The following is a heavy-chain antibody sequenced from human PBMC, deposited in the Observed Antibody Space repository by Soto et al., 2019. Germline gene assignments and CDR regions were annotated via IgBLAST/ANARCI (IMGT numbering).Heavy chain of an antibody. Sequence: QVQLQESGPGLVKPSQTLSLTCTVSGGSISSGGYYWSWIRQHPGKGLEWIGYIYYSGSTYYNPYLKSRVTISVDTSKNQFSLKLSSVTAADTAVYYCARVDGTRYCSSTSCYSGWFDPWGQGTLVTVSS. J-gene: IGHJ5*02. CDR3: ARVDGTRYCSSTSCYSGWFDP. CDR2: IYYSGST. D-gene: IGHD2-2*01. CDR1: GGSISSGGYY. V-gene: IGHV4-31*03.